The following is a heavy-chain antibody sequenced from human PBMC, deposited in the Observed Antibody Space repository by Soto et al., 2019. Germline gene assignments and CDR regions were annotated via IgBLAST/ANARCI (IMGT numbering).Heavy chain of an antibody. CDR2: VSHDGRNT. J-gene: IGHJ4*02. CDR1: GFTFSDYA. Sequence: VQLVESGGGVVQPGRSLRLSCAASGFTFSDYAMHWVRQAPGKGLEWVAVVSHDGRNTHYADSVKGRFTISRDSSKNTPSLETTRLRAEDTAVYSITKGGPEWLVTSDCKYWRQGALVTVSS. CDR3: TKGGPEWLVTSDCKY. D-gene: IGHD6-19*01. V-gene: IGHV3-30*18.